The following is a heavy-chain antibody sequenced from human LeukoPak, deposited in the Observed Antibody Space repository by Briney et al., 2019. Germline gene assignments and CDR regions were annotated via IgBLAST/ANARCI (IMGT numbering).Heavy chain of an antibody. V-gene: IGHV3-21*01. CDR1: GFTFSSYS. Sequence: GGSLRLSCAASGFTFSSYSMNWVRQAPGKGLEWVSSISSSSSYIYCADSVKGRFTISRDNAKNSLYLQMNSLRAEDTAVYYCARNIVVVPAAPGIDYWGQGTLVTVS. D-gene: IGHD2-2*01. CDR3: ARNIVVVPAAPGIDY. CDR2: ISSSSSYI. J-gene: IGHJ4*02.